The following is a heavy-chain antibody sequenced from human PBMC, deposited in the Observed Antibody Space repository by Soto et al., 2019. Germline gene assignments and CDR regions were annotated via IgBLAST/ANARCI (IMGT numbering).Heavy chain of an antibody. Sequence: QVQLVESGGGVVQPGKSLRLSCATSGFTSRSYGMHWVRQAPGKGLEWLAVISNDGTKKFFADSVKGRLTLSRDNARNTLYLQINSLRAEDTAVYFCGKDTLDCSGGDCPLFYYYGMDVWGQGTTVTVSS. V-gene: IGHV3-30*18. J-gene: IGHJ6*02. CDR3: GKDTLDCSGGDCPLFYYYGMDV. D-gene: IGHD2-15*01. CDR2: ISNDGTKK. CDR1: GFTSRSYG.